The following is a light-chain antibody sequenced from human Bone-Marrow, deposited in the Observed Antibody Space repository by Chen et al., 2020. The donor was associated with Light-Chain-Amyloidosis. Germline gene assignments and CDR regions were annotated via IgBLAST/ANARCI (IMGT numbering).Light chain of an antibody. V-gene: IGLV2-14*01. CDR2: AVS. Sequence: QSALTQPAYVSGSPGQTITISCTGTSGDVGTYNYVSWYQQHPGKAPKVLIYAVSNRPSGVSTRFSGSTSGNTASLTISGLQAEDEADYYCSSFTSSSSYVFGPGTKVTVL. CDR3: SSFTSSSSYV. CDR1: SGDVGTYNY. J-gene: IGLJ1*01.